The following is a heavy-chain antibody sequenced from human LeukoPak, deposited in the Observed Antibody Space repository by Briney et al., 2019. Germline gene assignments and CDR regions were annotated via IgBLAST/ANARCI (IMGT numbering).Heavy chain of an antibody. V-gene: IGHV4-39*07. CDR1: GGSISSSSYY. CDR3: AREKMVPGHSQLFDY. D-gene: IGHD2-8*01. J-gene: IGHJ4*02. Sequence: KPSETLSLTCTVSGGSISSSSYYWGWIRQPPGKGLEWIGSIYYSGSTYYNPSLKSRVTISVDTSKNQFSLKLSSVTAADTAVYYCAREKMVPGHSQLFDYWGQGTLVTVSS. CDR2: IYYSGST.